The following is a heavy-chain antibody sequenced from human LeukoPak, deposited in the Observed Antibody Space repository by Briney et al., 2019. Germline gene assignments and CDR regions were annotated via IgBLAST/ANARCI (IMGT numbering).Heavy chain of an antibody. CDR2: ISGSGGST. J-gene: IGHJ4*01. CDR1: GFTFSSYA. V-gene: IGHV3-23*01. CDR3: ANDRKLGSIAARWFD. D-gene: IGHD6-6*01. Sequence: GGSLRLSCAASGFTFSSYAKCRGCHAPGKGLGRGSVISGSGGSTYYAQSVKGRVTISIDTSKNTLYLQMSTLRAAATAVYYCANDRKLGSIAARWFD.